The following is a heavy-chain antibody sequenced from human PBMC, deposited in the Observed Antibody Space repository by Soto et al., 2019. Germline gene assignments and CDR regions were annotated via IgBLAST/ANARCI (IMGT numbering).Heavy chain of an antibody. J-gene: IGHJ3*02. Sequence: ASVKVSCKASGYTFTGYYMHWVRQAPGQGLEWMGWINPNSGGTNYAQKFQGWVTMTRDTSISTAYMELSRLRSDDTAVYYYASHVLRYFDWLPAFDIWGQGTMVTVSS. CDR2: INPNSGGT. CDR1: GYTFTGYY. CDR3: ASHVLRYFDWLPAFDI. D-gene: IGHD3-9*01. V-gene: IGHV1-2*04.